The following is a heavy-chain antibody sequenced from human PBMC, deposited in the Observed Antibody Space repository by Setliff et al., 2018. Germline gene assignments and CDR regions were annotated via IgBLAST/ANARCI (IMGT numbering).Heavy chain of an antibody. V-gene: IGHV1-46*01. CDR2: INPSSGRT. J-gene: IGHJ3*02. CDR1: GYTFTSHY. Sequence: ASVKVSCKASGYTFTSHYMHWVRQAPGLGLEWMGTINPSSGRTSYAQKCQGRVTMTMDTSTSTVYMDMSSLRSEDTAVYYCARDVFPYHYEGAFDIWGQGTMVTVSS. CDR3: ARDVFPYHYEGAFDI. D-gene: IGHD3-22*01.